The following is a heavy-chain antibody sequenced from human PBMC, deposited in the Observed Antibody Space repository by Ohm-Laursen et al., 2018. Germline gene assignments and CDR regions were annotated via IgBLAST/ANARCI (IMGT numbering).Heavy chain of an antibody. CDR2: INHSGRT. Sequence: GTLSLTCTLSGGSVSSGSYYWSWIRQPPGKGLEWIGEINHSGRTNYNPSLKSRVIISVDTSKNQVSLRMSPVTAADTAVYYCARYSPVEMIIRGAFDIWGQGTMVTVSS. CDR1: GGSVSSGSYY. D-gene: IGHD5-24*01. CDR3: ARYSPVEMIIRGAFDI. V-gene: IGHV4-39*07. J-gene: IGHJ3*02.